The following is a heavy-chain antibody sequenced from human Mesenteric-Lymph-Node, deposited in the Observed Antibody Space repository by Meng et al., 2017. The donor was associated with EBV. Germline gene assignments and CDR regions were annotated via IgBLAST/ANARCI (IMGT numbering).Heavy chain of an antibody. Sequence: QVQRQESCPGLGKPSETLSLTCTVSGGSVSSGSYYWSWIRQPPGKGLEWIGYIYYSGSANYNPSLKSRVTISVDTSKNQFSLKLSSVTAADTAVYYCGRGRTYWYFDLWGRGTLVTVSS. J-gene: IGHJ2*01. CDR2: IYYSGSA. CDR1: GGSVSSGSYY. V-gene: IGHV4-61*01. CDR3: GRGRTYWYFDL.